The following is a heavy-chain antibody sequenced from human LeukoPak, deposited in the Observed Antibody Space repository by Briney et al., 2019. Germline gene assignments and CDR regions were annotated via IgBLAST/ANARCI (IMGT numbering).Heavy chain of an antibody. D-gene: IGHD5-24*01. CDR3: ARGFDGDGYTYNWFDP. CDR1: GYTFTGYY. CDR2: INPNSGGT. J-gene: IGHJ5*02. V-gene: IGHV1-2*02. Sequence: GASVKVSCKASGYTFTGYYMHWVRQAPGQGLEWMGWINPNSGGTNYAQKFQGRVTMTRDTSISTAYMELSRLRSDDTAVYYCARGFDGDGYTYNWFDPWGQGTLVTVSS.